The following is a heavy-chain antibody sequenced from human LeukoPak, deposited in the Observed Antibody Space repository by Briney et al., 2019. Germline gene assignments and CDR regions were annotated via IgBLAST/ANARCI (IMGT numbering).Heavy chain of an antibody. CDR3: ARDLSSGIGNYFDY. D-gene: IGHD3-22*01. J-gene: IGHJ4*02. Sequence: GGSLRLSCAASGFTFSNYAMSWVRQAPGKGLEWVSCISSSSSYIYYADSVKGRFTISRDTAKNLLYLQMNSLRAEDTAVYYCARDLSSGIGNYFDYWGQGTLVTVSS. CDR1: GFTFSNYA. V-gene: IGHV3-21*01. CDR2: ISSSSSYI.